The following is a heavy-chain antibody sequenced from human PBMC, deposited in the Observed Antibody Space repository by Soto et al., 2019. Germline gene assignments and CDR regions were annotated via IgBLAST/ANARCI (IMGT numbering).Heavy chain of an antibody. V-gene: IGHV1-18*01. J-gene: IGHJ5*02. D-gene: IGHD3-22*01. CDR1: GDIFTSYG. CDR2: ISAYNGNT. Sequence: ASVKVSCKASGDIFTSYGISWVRQAPGQGLEWMGWISAYNGNTNYAQKFQGRVTMTTDTSTSTAYMELRSLRSDDTAVYYCARDQEGITMIVGGTWGQGTLVTVPQ. CDR3: ARDQEGITMIVGGT.